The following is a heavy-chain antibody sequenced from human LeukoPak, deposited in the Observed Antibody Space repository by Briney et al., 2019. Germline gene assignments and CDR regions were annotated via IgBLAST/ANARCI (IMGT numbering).Heavy chain of an antibody. CDR1: GYTFTNNY. CDR3: ARDQEGSDY. V-gene: IGHV1-46*01. CDR2: IYPRDGST. J-gene: IGHJ4*02. Sequence: ASVKVSCKASGYTFTNNYLHWVRQAPGQGLEWMGMIYPRDGSTSYAQNFQGRVTVTRDTSTTTVHMELRGLRSEDTAVYYCARDQEGSDYWGQGTVVTVSS.